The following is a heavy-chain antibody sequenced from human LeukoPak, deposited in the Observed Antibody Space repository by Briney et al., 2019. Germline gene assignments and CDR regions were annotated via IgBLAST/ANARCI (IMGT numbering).Heavy chain of an antibody. J-gene: IGHJ4*02. V-gene: IGHV3-7*01. CDR1: GFPFSSCW. CDR2: IKQDGSDK. Sequence: GGSLRLSCAASGFPFSSCWMSWVRQAPGKGLEWVANIKQDGSDKYYVDSVKGRFTISRDNAKNSLYLQLNSLRADDTAVYYCARLTGTTGFDYWGQGTPVTVSS. D-gene: IGHD1-1*01. CDR3: ARLTGTTGFDY.